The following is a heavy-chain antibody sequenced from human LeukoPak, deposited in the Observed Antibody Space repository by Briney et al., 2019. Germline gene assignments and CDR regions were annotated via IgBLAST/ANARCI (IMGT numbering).Heavy chain of an antibody. Sequence: ASVKVSCKASGYTFTGYYMHWVRQAPGQGLEWMGIINPSGGSTSYAQKFQGRVTMTRDMSTSTVYMELSSLRSEDTAVYYCARDRCSGSSCYGGSYYYYYMDVWGKGTTVTVSS. V-gene: IGHV1-46*01. J-gene: IGHJ6*03. CDR3: ARDRCSGSSCYGGSYYYYYMDV. CDR2: INPSGGST. CDR1: GYTFTGYY. D-gene: IGHD2-15*01.